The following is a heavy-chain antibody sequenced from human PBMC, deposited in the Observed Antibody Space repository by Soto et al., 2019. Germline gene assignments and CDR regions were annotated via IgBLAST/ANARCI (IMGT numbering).Heavy chain of an antibody. D-gene: IGHD3-22*01. Sequence: SETLSLTCTVSGGSISSGDYYWNWIRQPPGKGLEWIGYIYYSGSTYYNPSLKSRVTISVDTSKNQFSLKLSSVTAADTAVYYCARAPLDMGYDSAGNFDYWGQGTLVTVSS. CDR3: ARAPLDMGYDSAGNFDY. CDR2: IYYSGST. J-gene: IGHJ4*02. V-gene: IGHV4-30-4*01. CDR1: GGSISSGDYY.